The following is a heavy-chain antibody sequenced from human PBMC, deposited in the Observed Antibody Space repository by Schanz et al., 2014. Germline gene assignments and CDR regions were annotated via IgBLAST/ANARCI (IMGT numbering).Heavy chain of an antibody. V-gene: IGHV1-2*02. J-gene: IGHJ5*02. CDR1: GYTFTAYY. D-gene: IGHD2-2*01. Sequence: QLQLVQSGAEVKKPGASVKVSCKASGYTFTAYYFHWVRQAPGQGLEWMGWIDPNSGGTFYKEKFQGRVTMSRDTSISTAYMELSRLGSDDTAIYYCAREICSGTRCGQRSDPWGQGTLVTVSS. CDR3: AREICSGTRCGQRSDP. CDR2: IDPNSGGT.